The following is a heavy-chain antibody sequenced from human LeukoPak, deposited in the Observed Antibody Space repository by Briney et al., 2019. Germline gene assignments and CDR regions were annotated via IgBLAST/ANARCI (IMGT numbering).Heavy chain of an antibody. CDR1: GGSFSGYY. V-gene: IGHV4-34*01. D-gene: IGHD1-26*01. Sequence: PSETLSLTCAVYGGSFSGYYWSWIRQPPGKGLEWIGEINHSGSTNYNPSLKSRVTISVDTSKNQFSLKLSSVTAADTAVYYCARANGWDNWFDPWGQGTLVPVSS. CDR2: INHSGST. CDR3: ARANGWDNWFDP. J-gene: IGHJ5*02.